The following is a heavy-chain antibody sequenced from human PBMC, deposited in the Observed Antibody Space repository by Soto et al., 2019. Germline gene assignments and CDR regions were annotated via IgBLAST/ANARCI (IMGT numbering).Heavy chain of an antibody. Sequence: WTWSRQSPETGLEWIGEVNHSGTTYYNPSLKTRVTISVHTPKNQFSLKMSSVTAADTAVYYCARGIGYCSSINCYSSRRLRFDSWGQGTLVTVSS. V-gene: IGHV4-34*01. J-gene: IGHJ4*02. D-gene: IGHD2-2*01. CDR3: ARGIGYCSSINCYSSRRLRFDS. CDR2: VNHSGTT.